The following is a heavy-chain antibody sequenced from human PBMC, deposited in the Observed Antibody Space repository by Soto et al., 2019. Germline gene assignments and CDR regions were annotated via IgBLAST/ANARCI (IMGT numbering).Heavy chain of an antibody. CDR3: ARRYNYGADC. CDR2: IYYSGTT. CDR1: GGSITSNNYY. Sequence: QLQLQESGPGLVKPPETLSLTCTVSGGSITSNNYYWGWIRQPPGKGLEWIASIYYSGTTYYNPSLKSRVTISVDTSKNQFSLKLTSVTAADTAVYYCARRYNYGADCWGQGTLVTVSS. D-gene: IGHD5-18*01. J-gene: IGHJ4*02. V-gene: IGHV4-39*01.